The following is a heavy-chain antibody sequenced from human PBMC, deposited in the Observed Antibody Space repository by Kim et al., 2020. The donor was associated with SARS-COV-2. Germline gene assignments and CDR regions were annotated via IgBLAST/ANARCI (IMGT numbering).Heavy chain of an antibody. J-gene: IGHJ4*01. CDR2: IYSDGSGT. Sequence: GGSLRLSCAASGFTFSRYWMHWVRQPPGKGLVWVSRIYSDGSGTSYADSVKGRFTISRANAKNTLYLQMNSLRAEDTALYYCARRAVDSSGTYYFDYWG. CDR1: GFTFSRYW. D-gene: IGHD3-22*01. CDR3: ARRAVDSSGTYYFDY. V-gene: IGHV3-74*01.